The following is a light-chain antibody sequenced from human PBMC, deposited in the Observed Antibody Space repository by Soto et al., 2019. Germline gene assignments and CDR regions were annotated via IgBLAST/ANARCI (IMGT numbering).Light chain of an antibody. Sequence: DIHMTQSPSTLSASVGDRVTITCRASQSISIWLAWYQQKPGRAPNLLIYGTSSLESGVTSRFSGSGSGTEFTLTISSLQPDDFETYYCQHYNDYSWTFGQGTKVEIK. V-gene: IGKV1-5*03. CDR3: QHYNDYSWT. CDR1: QSISIW. J-gene: IGKJ1*01. CDR2: GTS.